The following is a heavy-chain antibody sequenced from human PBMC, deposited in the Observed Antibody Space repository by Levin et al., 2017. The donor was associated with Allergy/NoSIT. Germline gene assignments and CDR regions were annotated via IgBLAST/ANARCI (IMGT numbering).Heavy chain of an antibody. J-gene: IGHJ3*02. V-gene: IGHV3-74*01. CDR2: VNSDGSDT. Sequence: EASVKVSCAASGFTFTSYWMHWVRQAPGKGLVWVSRVNSDGSDTIYADSVRGRFTISRDNAKNTLYLQMNSLRAEDTAVYFCARGGFDHAFDIWGPGTMVTVSS. D-gene: IGHD3-9*01. CDR3: ARGGFDHAFDI. CDR1: GFTFTSYW.